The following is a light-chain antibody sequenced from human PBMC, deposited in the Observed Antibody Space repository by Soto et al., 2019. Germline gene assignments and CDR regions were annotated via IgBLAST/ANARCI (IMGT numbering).Light chain of an antibody. CDR3: AAWDASLNNYL. CDR2: HDN. J-gene: IGLJ1*01. CDR1: SSNIGSNG. Sequence: QSVLTQPPSVSESPGQRVTISCSGGSSNIGSNGVNWYQQLPGKAPKLLIYHDNLLPSGVSDRFSGSRSGTSASLAISGLQSEDEADYHCAAWDASLNNYLFGTGTKVTVL. V-gene: IGLV1-36*01.